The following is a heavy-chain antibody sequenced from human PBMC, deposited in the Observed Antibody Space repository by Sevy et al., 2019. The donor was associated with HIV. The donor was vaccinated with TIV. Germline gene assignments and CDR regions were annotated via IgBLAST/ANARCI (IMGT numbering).Heavy chain of an antibody. V-gene: IGHV1-2*06. D-gene: IGHD4-17*01. CDR2: INPNSGDT. J-gene: IGHJ6*02. CDR3: ARGGAGDTTVTPDYYYYYGMDV. Sequence: ASVKVSCKASGYTFTGYYMHWVRQAPGQGLEWMGRINPNSGDTNYAQKFQGRVTMTRDTSISTAYMELSRLGSDDTAVYYCARGGAGDTTVTPDYYYYYGMDVWGQGTTVTVSS. CDR1: GYTFTGYY.